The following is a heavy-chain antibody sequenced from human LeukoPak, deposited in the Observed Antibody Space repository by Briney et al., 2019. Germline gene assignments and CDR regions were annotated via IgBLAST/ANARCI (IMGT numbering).Heavy chain of an antibody. V-gene: IGHV4-31*03. Sequence: SQTLSLTCTVSGGSISSGGYYWSWIRQHPGKGLEWIGYIYYSGSTHYNPSLKSRVTISVDTSKNQFSLKLSSVTAADTAVYYCAREPGLGDPAFDYWGQGTLVTVSS. CDR3: AREPGLGDPAFDY. CDR1: GGSISSGGYY. CDR2: IYYSGST. J-gene: IGHJ4*02. D-gene: IGHD3-10*01.